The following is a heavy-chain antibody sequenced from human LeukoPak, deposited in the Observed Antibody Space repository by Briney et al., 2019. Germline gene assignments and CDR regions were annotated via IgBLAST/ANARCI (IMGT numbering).Heavy chain of an antibody. D-gene: IGHD6-13*01. CDR1: GFTFSTYW. Sequence: GGSLRLSCVASGFTFSTYWMSWVRQAPGKGLEGGANIKQDGSEKNYVDSVKGRFTISRDNAKNTLYLQMNSLKTEDTAVYYCARVTIGIAAAGHWNDAFDIWGQGTMVTVSS. CDR2: IKQDGSEK. CDR3: ARVTIGIAAAGHWNDAFDI. V-gene: IGHV3-7*03. J-gene: IGHJ3*02.